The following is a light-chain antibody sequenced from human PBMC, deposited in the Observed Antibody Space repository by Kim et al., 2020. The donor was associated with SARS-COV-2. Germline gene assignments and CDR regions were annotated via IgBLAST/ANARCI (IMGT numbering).Light chain of an antibody. J-gene: IGLJ1*01. CDR2: GKN. CDR3: NSRDSSGNHLL. CDR1: SLRSYY. Sequence: ELTQDPAVSVALGQTVRITCQGDSLRSYYASWYQQKPGQAPVLVIYGKNKRPSGIPDRFSGSSSGNTASLTITGAQAEDEADYYCNSRDSSGNHLLYGTGTKVTFL. V-gene: IGLV3-19*01.